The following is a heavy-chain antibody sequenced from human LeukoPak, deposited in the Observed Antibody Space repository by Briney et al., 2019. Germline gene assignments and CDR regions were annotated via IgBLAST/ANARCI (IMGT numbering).Heavy chain of an antibody. CDR2: ISYDGRNQ. Sequence: PGRSLRLSCAASGFTFSSYAFHWVRQAPGKGLEWVAVISYDGRNQNFADSVKGRFTISRDNSKNTLYLQMNSLRTEDTAVYYCARVTEEGAFDIWGQGTMVIVSS. CDR3: ARVTEEGAFDI. CDR1: GFTFSSYA. D-gene: IGHD4-11*01. J-gene: IGHJ3*02. V-gene: IGHV3-30*04.